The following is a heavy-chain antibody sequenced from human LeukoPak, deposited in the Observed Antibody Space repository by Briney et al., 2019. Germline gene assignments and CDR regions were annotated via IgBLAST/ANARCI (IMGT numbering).Heavy chain of an antibody. Sequence: ASVKVSCKASGYTFTGYYMHWVRQAPGQGLEWMGWINPNSGGTNYAQKFQGRVTMTRDTPISTAYTELSRLRSDDTAVYYCARDSGSGSTYLRFWSAYYYYMDVWGKGTTVTVSS. CDR1: GYTFTGYY. CDR3: ARDSGSGSTYLRFWSAYYYYMDV. J-gene: IGHJ6*03. V-gene: IGHV1-2*02. CDR2: INPNSGGT. D-gene: IGHD3-3*01.